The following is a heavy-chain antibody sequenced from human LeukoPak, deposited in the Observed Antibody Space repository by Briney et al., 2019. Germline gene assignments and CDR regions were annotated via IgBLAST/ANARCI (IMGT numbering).Heavy chain of an antibody. Sequence: GGSLRLSCAASGFTFRSAAMTWVRQGPEKGLQWVSLISSTGYNSYYADSVKGQFTVSRDNSKNIVYLQMNSLRAEDTALYYCAKDIQAANWGQGTLVTVSS. CDR2: ISSTGYNS. CDR3: AKDIQAAN. CDR1: GFTFRSAA. D-gene: IGHD5-18*01. V-gene: IGHV3-23*01. J-gene: IGHJ1*01.